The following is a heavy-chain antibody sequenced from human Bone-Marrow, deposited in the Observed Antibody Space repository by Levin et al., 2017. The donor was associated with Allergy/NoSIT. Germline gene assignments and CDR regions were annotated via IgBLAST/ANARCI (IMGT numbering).Heavy chain of an antibody. CDR2: IYHSGST. V-gene: IGHV4-4*02. D-gene: IGHD6-13*01. Sequence: SETLSLTCAVSGGSISSSNWWSWVRQPPGKRLEWIGEIYHSGSTNYNPSLKSRVTISVDKSKNQFSLKLSSVTAADTAVYYCARERPGYSSSFDYWGQGTLVTVSS. J-gene: IGHJ4*02. CDR3: ARERPGYSSSFDY. CDR1: GGSISSSNW.